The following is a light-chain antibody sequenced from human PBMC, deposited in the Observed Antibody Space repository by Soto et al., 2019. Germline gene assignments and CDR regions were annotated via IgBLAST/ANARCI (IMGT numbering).Light chain of an antibody. Sequence: IKTSQSPSTLFGSLGDRVTIICRASQTISSWLAWYQQKPGKAPKLLIYKASTLKSGVPSRFSGSGSGTEFTLTISSLQPDDFATYYCQHYNSYSEAFGQGTKVDI. CDR2: KAS. J-gene: IGKJ1*01. CDR1: QTISSW. CDR3: QHYNSYSEA. V-gene: IGKV1-5*03.